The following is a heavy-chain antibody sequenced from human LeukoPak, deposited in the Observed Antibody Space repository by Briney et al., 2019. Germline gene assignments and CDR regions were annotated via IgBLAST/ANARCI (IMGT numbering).Heavy chain of an antibody. J-gene: IGHJ4*02. Sequence: SETLSLTCTVSGGSISSYYWSWIRQPPGKGLEWIGYIYSSGSTNYNPSLKSRVTISVDTSKNQFSLKLSSVTAADTALYYCARATYGSVFFDYWGQGTLVTFSS. CDR1: GGSISSYY. D-gene: IGHD4-17*01. V-gene: IGHV4-59*01. CDR2: IYSSGST. CDR3: ARATYGSVFFDY.